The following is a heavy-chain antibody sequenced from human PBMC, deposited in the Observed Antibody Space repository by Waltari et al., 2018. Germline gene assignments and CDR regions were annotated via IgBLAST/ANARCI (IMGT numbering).Heavy chain of an antibody. D-gene: IGHD3-22*01. CDR2: ISSSSSYI. V-gene: IGHV3-21*01. Sequence: EVQLVESGGGLVKPGGSLRLSCAASGFTSSSYSMNWVRQAPGKGLEWVSSISSSSSYIYYADSVKGRFTISRDNAKNSLYLQMNSLRAEDTAVYYCARDPDYEISAGWFDPWGQGTLVTVSS. CDR3: ARDPDYEISAGWFDP. CDR1: GFTSSSYS. J-gene: IGHJ5*02.